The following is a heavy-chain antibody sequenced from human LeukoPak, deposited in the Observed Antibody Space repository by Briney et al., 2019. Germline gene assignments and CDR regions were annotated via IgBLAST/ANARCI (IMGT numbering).Heavy chain of an antibody. Sequence: XSXXTFXXXYMHWVRQAPGQGLEWMGIINPSGGSTSYAQKFQGRVTMTRDTSTSTVYMELSSLRSEDTAVYYCARDRSHWLDYWGQGTLVTVSS. V-gene: IGHV1-46*01. CDR3: ARDRSHWLDY. CDR1: XXTFXXXY. CDR2: INPSGGST. J-gene: IGHJ4*02.